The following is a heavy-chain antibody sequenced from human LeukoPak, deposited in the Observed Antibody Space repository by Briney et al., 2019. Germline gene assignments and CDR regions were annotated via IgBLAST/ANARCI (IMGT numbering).Heavy chain of an antibody. J-gene: IGHJ4*02. V-gene: IGHV4-28*03. CDR1: GYFISSGYW. Sequence: SDTLSLTCTVSGYFISSGYWWGWIRQPPGKGLEWIGYISYSGSIYYNPSLKSRVTMSVDTSKNQFSLRLSSVTAVDTAVYYCAREGGPYRPLDHSGQGTLVTVSS. CDR2: ISYSGSI. CDR3: AREGGPYRPLDH.